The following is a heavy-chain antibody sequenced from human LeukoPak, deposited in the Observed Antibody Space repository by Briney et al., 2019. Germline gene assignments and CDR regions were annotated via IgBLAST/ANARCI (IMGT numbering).Heavy chain of an antibody. CDR2: ISYDGSNK. J-gene: IGHJ4*02. CDR1: GFTFSSYA. CDR3: ARDPYDSSGYRTYYFDY. V-gene: IGHV3-30*04. Sequence: QAGGSLRLSCAASGFTFSSYAMHWVRQAPGKGLDWVAVISYDGSNKYYSDSVKGRFTISRDNAKNSLYLQMNSLRAEDTALYYCARDPYDSSGYRTYYFDYWGQGTLVTVSS. D-gene: IGHD3-22*01.